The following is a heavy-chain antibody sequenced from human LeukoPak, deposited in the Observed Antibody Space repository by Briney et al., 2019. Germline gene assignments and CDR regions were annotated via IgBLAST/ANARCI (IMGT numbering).Heavy chain of an antibody. V-gene: IGHV4-34*01. Sequence: SETLSLTCAVYGGSFSGYYWSWIRQPPGKGLEWIGEINHSGSTNYNPSLKSRVTISVDTSKNQVSLKLSSVTAADTAVYYCARGFPRRRHGYYGMDVWGQGTTVTVSS. CDR2: INHSGST. J-gene: IGHJ6*02. CDR1: GGSFSGYY. CDR3: ARGFPRRRHGYYGMDV.